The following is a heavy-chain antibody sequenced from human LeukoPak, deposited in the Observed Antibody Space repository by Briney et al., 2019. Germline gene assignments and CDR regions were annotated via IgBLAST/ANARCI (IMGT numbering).Heavy chain of an antibody. Sequence: ASVKVSCMASGYTFTRYYMHSVRQAPSQRVEGMGVINPSGGSSSYGQKFQSRVTMTRDTSTSTVYMELSSPRSEDTAVYYCARDLHPIGYCTNGVCPWYFDYWGQGTLVTVSS. CDR3: ARDLHPIGYCTNGVCPWYFDY. V-gene: IGHV1-46*01. CDR2: INPSGGSS. D-gene: IGHD2-8*01. J-gene: IGHJ4*02. CDR1: GYTFTRYY.